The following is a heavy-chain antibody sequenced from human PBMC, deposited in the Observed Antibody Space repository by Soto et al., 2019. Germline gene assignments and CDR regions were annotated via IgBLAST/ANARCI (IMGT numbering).Heavy chain of an antibody. D-gene: IGHD3-10*01. CDR1: GFTFSNYW. V-gene: IGHV3-74*01. CDR3: ARAVRSGSYPYYYYGMDV. CDR2: INSDGTST. Sequence: EVQVVESGGGLVQPGGSLRLSCAASGFTFSNYWIHWVRQAPGKGLVWVSRINSDGTSTSYADSVKGRFTISRDNAKNTLYLQMNSRSVEDTAVYYCARAVRSGSYPYYYYGMDVWGQGTTVTVSS. J-gene: IGHJ6*02.